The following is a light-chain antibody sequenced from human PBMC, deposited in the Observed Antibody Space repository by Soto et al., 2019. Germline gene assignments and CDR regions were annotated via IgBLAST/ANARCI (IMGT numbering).Light chain of an antibody. J-gene: IGKJ1*01. Sequence: DIQITQSPSSLSASVGDTVSITCRASQSITSYLNWYQQKPGKAPRLLIYAASSLHTGVPSRFSGSESGTDLTLTISDMQPEDFANYYCQQSYNTPWTFGQGTKVDIK. CDR2: AAS. CDR1: QSITSY. CDR3: QQSYNTPWT. V-gene: IGKV1-39*01.